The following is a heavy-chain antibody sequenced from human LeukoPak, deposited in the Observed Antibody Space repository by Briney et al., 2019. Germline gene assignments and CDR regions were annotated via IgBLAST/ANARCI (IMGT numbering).Heavy chain of an antibody. J-gene: IGHJ3*02. V-gene: IGHV1-8*01. CDR2: MNPNSGNT. Sequence: ASVKVSCKASGYTFTSYDINWVRQATGQGLEWMGWMNPNSGNTGYAQKFQGRVTMTRNTSISTAYMELSSLRSEDTAVYYCARGSGYQLLHVVDAFDIWGQGTMVTVSS. D-gene: IGHD2-2*01. CDR1: GYTFTSYD. CDR3: ARGSGYQLLHVVDAFDI.